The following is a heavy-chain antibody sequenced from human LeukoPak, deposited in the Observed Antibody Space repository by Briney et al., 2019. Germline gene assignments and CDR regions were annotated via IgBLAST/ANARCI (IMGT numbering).Heavy chain of an antibody. CDR3: ARDAGNSGYDLFDY. CDR2: IKQDGSEK. CDR1: GFALRSYW. V-gene: IGHV3-7*04. Sequence: PGGSLRLSYAASGFALRSYWMTWVRQAPGKGLEWVANIKQDGSEKYYVDSVRGRFTISRDNAKNSLYLQMNSLRAEDTAVYYCARDAGNSGYDLFDYWGQGTLVTVSS. J-gene: IGHJ4*02. D-gene: IGHD5-12*01.